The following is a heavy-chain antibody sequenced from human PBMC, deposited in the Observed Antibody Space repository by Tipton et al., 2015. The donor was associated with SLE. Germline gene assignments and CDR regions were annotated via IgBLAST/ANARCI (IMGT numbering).Heavy chain of an antibody. Sequence: GSLRLSCAASGFTFSSYAMHWVRQAPGKGLEWVSAISGSGGSTYYADSVKGRFTISRDNSKNTLYLQMNSLRAEDTAVFYCARAPEVGDSDFDYWGQGTLVTVSS. V-gene: IGHV3-23*01. J-gene: IGHJ4*02. CDR3: ARAPEVGDSDFDY. CDR2: ISGSGGST. CDR1: GFTFSSYA. D-gene: IGHD1-26*01.